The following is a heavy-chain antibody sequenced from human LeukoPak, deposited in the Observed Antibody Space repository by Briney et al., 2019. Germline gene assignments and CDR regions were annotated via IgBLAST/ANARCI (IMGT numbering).Heavy chain of an antibody. J-gene: IGHJ4*02. V-gene: IGHV1-8*01. CDR2: MNPNSGNT. CDR1: GYAFISYD. Sequence: ASVKVSCKASGYAFISYDINWVRQATGQGLEWVGYMNPNSGNTGYAQEFQGRVTITKNTSITTAYMELSSLRSEDTAVYYCAREGFDYWGQGTLVTVSS. CDR3: AREGFDY.